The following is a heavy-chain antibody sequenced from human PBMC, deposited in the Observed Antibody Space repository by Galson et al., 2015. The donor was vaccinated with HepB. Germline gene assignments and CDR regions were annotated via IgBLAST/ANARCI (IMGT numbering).Heavy chain of an antibody. CDR3: ALSSPNYYGSGSYPNWFDP. CDR1: GFSLSTSGVG. CDR2: IYWDDDK. J-gene: IGHJ5*02. D-gene: IGHD3-10*01. Sequence: PALVKPTQTLTLTCTFSGFSLSTSGVGVGWIRQPPGKALGWLALIYWDDDKRYSPSLKSRLTITKDTSKNQVVLTMTNMDPVDTATYYCALSSPNYYGSGSYPNWFDPWGQGTLVTVSS. V-gene: IGHV2-5*02.